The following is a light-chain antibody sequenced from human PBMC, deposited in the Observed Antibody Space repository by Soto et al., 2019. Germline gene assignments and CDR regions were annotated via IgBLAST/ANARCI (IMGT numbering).Light chain of an antibody. CDR2: EAS. J-gene: IGKJ1*01. Sequence: DIQMTQSPSALSASVGDRVTITSRASQSISSYLAWYQQKPGKAPKLLIYEASNLESGVPSRFSGSGSGTEFTLTISSLQPDDFATYYCQQSNNYPWTFGHGTKVDIK. V-gene: IGKV1-5*03. CDR1: QSISSY. CDR3: QQSNNYPWT.